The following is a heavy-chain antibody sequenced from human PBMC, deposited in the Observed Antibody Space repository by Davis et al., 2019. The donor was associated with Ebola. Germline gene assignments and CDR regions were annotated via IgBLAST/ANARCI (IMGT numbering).Heavy chain of an antibody. Sequence: GESLKISCAASGFTVSSNYMSWVRQAPGKGLEWVANIKQDGSEKYYVDSVKGRFTISRDNAKNSLYLQMNSLRAEDTAVYYCARSYDDYWGQGTLVTVSS. J-gene: IGHJ4*02. CDR1: GFTVSSNY. CDR3: ARSYDDY. CDR2: IKQDGSEK. V-gene: IGHV3-7*01. D-gene: IGHD1-26*01.